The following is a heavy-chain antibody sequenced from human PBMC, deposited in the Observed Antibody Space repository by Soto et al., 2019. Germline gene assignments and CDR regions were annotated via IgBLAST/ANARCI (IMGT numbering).Heavy chain of an antibody. J-gene: IGHJ4*02. CDR1: GFTFSSYA. CDR3: ARGLDYGDYDGY. D-gene: IGHD4-17*01. CDR2: ISSNGGST. V-gene: IGHV3-64*01. Sequence: EVQLVESGGGLVQPGGSLRLSCAASGFTFSSYAMHWVRQAPGKGLEYVSAISSNGGSTYYANSVKGRFTISRDNSKNTLYLQMGSLRAEDIAVYYCARGLDYGDYDGYWGQGTLVTVSS.